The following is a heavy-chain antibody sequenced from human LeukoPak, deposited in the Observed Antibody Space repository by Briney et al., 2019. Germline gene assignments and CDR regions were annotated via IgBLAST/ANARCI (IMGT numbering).Heavy chain of an antibody. J-gene: IGHJ4*02. CDR1: GGFISSSSHY. CDR2: IYFSGST. CDR3: ARHQWLGPFDY. D-gene: IGHD6-19*01. V-gene: IGHV4-39*01. Sequence: SETLSLTCTVFGGFISSSSHYWVWIRQPPGEGLEWIGSIYFSGSTYYSPSLKSRVTISVDPSTNQFSLKLSSVTAADTAVYYCARHQWLGPFDYWGQGTLVTVSS.